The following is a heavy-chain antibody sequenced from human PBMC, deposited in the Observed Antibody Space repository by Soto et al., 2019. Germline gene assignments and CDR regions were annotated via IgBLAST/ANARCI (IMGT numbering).Heavy chain of an antibody. V-gene: IGHV3-15*01. CDR2: IKSKTDGGTT. J-gene: IGHJ1*01. CDR3: TTVPPEKALYFQH. CDR1: GFTFSNAW. Sequence: PGGSLRLSCAASGFTFSNAWMSWVRQAPGKGLEWVGRIKSKTDGGTTDYAAPVKGRFTISRDDSKNTLYMQMNSLKTEDTAVYYCTTVPPEKALYFQHWGQGTLVTVSS.